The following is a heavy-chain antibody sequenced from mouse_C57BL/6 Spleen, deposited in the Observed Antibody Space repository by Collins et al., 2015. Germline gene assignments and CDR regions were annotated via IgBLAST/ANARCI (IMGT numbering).Heavy chain of an antibody. CDR1: GYTFTSYW. J-gene: IGHJ3*01. Sequence: GASVKMSCKASGYTFTSYWITWVKQRPGQGLEWIGDIYPGSGSTNYNEKFKSKATLTVDTSSSTAYMQLSSLASEDSAVYYCARNDIRRFAYWGQGTLVTVSA. CDR2: IYPGSGST. V-gene: IGHV1-55*01. D-gene: IGHD2-3*01. CDR3: ARNDIRRFAY.